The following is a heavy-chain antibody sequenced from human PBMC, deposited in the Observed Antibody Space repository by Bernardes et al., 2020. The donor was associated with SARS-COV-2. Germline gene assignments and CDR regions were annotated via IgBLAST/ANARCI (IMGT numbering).Heavy chain of an antibody. V-gene: IGHV3-21*01. D-gene: IGHD6-19*01. CDR2: ISSSSSYI. Sequence: GGSLRLSCAASGFTFSSYSMNWVRQAPGKGLEWVSSISSSSSYIYYADSVKGRFTISRDNAKNSLYLQMNSLRAEDTAVYYCARRRDTDSSGPYGLDVWGQGTTVTVSS. J-gene: IGHJ6*02. CDR3: ARRRDTDSSGPYGLDV. CDR1: GFTFSSYS.